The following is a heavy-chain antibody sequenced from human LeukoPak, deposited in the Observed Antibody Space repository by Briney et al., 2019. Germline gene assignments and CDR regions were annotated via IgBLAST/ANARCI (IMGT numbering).Heavy chain of an antibody. Sequence: GGSLRLSCAASGFTFSSYAMSWVRQAPGKGLEWVSAISGSGGSTYYADSVKGRFTISRDNSKNTLYLQMNSLRAEDTAVYYCAKDGLITMVRGVIANWFDPWGQGTLVTVSS. D-gene: IGHD3-10*01. CDR3: AKDGLITMVRGVIANWFDP. CDR2: ISGSGGST. J-gene: IGHJ5*02. V-gene: IGHV3-23*01. CDR1: GFTFSSYA.